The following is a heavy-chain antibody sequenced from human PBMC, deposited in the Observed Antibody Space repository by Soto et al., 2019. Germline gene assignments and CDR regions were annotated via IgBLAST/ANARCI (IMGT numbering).Heavy chain of an antibody. CDR3: AHISDYYDSSGYHIDY. D-gene: IGHD3-22*01. CDR2: IYWNDDK. J-gene: IGHJ4*02. Sequence: SGPTLVNPTQTLTLTCTFSGFSLSTSGVGAGWIRQPPGKALEWLALIYWNDDKRYSPSLKSRLTITKDTSKNQVVLTMTNMDPVDTATYYCAHISDYYDSSGYHIDYWGQGTLVTVSS. V-gene: IGHV2-5*01. CDR1: GFSLSTSGVG.